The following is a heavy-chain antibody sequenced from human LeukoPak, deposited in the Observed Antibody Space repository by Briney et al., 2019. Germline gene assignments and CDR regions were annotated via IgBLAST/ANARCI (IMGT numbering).Heavy chain of an antibody. J-gene: IGHJ5*02. D-gene: IGHD2-21*02. CDR2: IYSGGST. CDR3: ARSGRVTAIPARFDP. Sequence: GGSLRLSCAASGFTVSSNYMSWVRQAPGKGLEWVSVIYSGGSTYYADSVKGRFTISRDNSKNTLYLQMNSLRAEDTAVYYCARSGRVTAIPARFDPWGQGTLVTVSS. CDR1: GFTVSSNY. V-gene: IGHV3-66*01.